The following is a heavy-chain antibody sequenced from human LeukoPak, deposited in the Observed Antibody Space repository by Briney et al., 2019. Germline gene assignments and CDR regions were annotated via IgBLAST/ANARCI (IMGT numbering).Heavy chain of an antibody. CDR2: IYPIHSDT. D-gene: IGHD6-6*01. Sequence: GESLKISCKGSGYSFTSYWIGWVRQMPGKGLEWMGIIYPIHSDTRYSPSLQGQVTISADKSISTAYLQWSSLKASDTAMYYCARRPYSNSYFDYWGQGTLVTVSS. CDR1: GYSFTSYW. V-gene: IGHV5-51*01. J-gene: IGHJ4*02. CDR3: ARRPYSNSYFDY.